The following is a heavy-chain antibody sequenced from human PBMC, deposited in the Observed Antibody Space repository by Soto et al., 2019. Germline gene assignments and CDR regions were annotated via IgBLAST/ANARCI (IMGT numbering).Heavy chain of an antibody. CDR1: GGSISSYY. J-gene: IGHJ6*02. V-gene: IGHV4-59*12. D-gene: IGHD3-3*01. CDR3: AKDGDAIFGVVPPRPYYYYGMDV. CDR2: IYYSGST. Sequence: SETLSLTCTVSGGSISSYYWSWIRQPPGKGLEWIGYIYYSGSTNYNPSLKSRVTISVDTSKNQFSLKLSSVTAADTAVYYCAKDGDAIFGVVPPRPYYYYGMDVWGQGTTVTVSS.